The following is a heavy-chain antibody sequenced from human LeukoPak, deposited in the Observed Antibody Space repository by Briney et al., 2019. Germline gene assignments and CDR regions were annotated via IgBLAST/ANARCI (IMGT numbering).Heavy chain of an antibody. CDR3: ARPSPHSLGSCFY. D-gene: IGHD3-10*01. CDR1: GDDLVTYW. CDR2: IYPADSDT. V-gene: IGHV5-51*07. J-gene: IGHJ4*02. Sequence: GESLKISCKGSGDDLVTYWIAWVHQMPGKGLEWMGIIYPADSDTRYSPSFQGQVTISADKSTNTAYLQWSTLKASDTAMYYCARPSPHSLGSCFYWGQGTLVTVSS.